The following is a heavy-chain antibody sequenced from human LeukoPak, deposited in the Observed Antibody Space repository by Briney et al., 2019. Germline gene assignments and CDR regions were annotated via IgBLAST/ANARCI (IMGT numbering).Heavy chain of an antibody. V-gene: IGHV3-30*18. CDR2: ISHDGSNE. J-gene: IGHJ4*02. CDR1: GFTFSSYG. D-gene: IGHD3-10*01. CDR3: AKEGYYGSGSFPDS. Sequence: GGSLRLSCEASGFTFSSYGMHWVRRAPCKGLEWMTVISHDGSNEYYVDSVKGRFTISRDNSKSTLYLQMNSLRVEDTAVYYCAKEGYYGSGSFPDSWGQGTLVTVSS.